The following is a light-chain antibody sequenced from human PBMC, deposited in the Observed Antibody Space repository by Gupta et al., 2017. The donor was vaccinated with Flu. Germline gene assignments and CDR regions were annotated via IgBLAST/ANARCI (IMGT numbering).Light chain of an antibody. Sequence: QTAVTQEPSLSVSPGGTVTLTCGLSSGSVSTSHYAGWYQQAPGRAPRPVFNSTRIRSFGVPDRCAGAIRGTNAAPTITGAQADDEAYYYCAHYVTYGTVLFGGGTRLTVL. V-gene: IGLV8-61*01. CDR2: STR. CDR3: AHYVTYGTVL. CDR1: SGSVSTSHY. J-gene: IGLJ3*02.